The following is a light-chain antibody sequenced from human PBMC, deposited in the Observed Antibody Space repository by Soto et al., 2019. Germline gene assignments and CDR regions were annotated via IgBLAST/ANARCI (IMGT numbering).Light chain of an antibody. CDR1: QSVSSY. CDR3: QQRSNWPRT. Sequence: EIVMTQSPAILSLSPGERATLSCRASQSVSSYLAWYQQKPCQAPRLLIYDASNRATGIPDRFSGSGSGTDFTLTISSLEPEDFAVYYCQQRSNWPRTFGQGTKVDIK. CDR2: DAS. V-gene: IGKV3-11*01. J-gene: IGKJ1*01.